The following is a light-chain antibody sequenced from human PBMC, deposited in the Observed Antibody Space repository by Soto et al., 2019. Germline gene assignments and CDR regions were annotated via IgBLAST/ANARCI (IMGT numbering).Light chain of an antibody. CDR1: NSDVGGYNY. J-gene: IGLJ1*01. V-gene: IGLV2-14*03. CDR3: CSYTTSSTYV. Sequence: HSVLNQPASVFRSPGQPLAISCPGTNSDVGGYNYVSWYQQHPGKAPKLMIYDVNNRPSGVSNRFSGSKSGNTASLTISGLQAEDWADDYCCSYTTSSTYVFGTGTKVIV. CDR2: DVN.